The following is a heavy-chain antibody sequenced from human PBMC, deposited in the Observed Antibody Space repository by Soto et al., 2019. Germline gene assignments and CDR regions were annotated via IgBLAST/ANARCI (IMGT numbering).Heavy chain of an antibody. CDR2: ISSSSSYT. CDR1: GFTFSDYY. Sequence: GGSLRLSCAASGFTFSDYYMSWIRQAPGKGLEWVSYISSSSSYTNYADSVKGRFTISRDNAKNSLYLQMNSLRAEDTAVYYCARKSLLKGNYADYWGQGTLVTVSS. CDR3: ARKSLLKGNYADY. D-gene: IGHD2-15*01. V-gene: IGHV3-11*06. J-gene: IGHJ4*02.